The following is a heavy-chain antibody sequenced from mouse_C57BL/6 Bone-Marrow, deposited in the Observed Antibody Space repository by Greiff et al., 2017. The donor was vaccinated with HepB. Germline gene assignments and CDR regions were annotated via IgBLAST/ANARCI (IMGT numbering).Heavy chain of an antibody. CDR1: GYTFTDYN. CDR3: ARWVNGPGDFDY. D-gene: IGHD1-1*02. CDR2: INPNNGGT. Sequence: VQLQQSGPELVKPGASVKIPCKASGYTFTDYNMDWVKQSHGKSLEWIGDINPNNGGTNYNQKFKGKATLTVDKSSSTAYMELRSLTSEDTAVYYCARWVNGPGDFDYWGKGTTLTVSS. V-gene: IGHV1-18*01. J-gene: IGHJ2*01.